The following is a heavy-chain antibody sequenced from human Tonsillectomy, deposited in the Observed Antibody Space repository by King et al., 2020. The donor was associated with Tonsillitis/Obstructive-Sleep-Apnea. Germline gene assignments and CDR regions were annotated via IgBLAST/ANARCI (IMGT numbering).Heavy chain of an antibody. Sequence: HVQLVESGGGVVQPGRSLRLSCAASGFTFSSYAMHWVRQAPGKGLEWVAVISFDGSNTYYADSVKGRFTMSRDNSKNTLYLQMNSLRPEDTAAYYCARIVDGTSGSYYKDQVRNYYYYAMDVWGQGTTVTVSS. V-gene: IGHV3-30*04. CDR3: ARIVDGTSGSYYKDQVRNYYYYAMDV. J-gene: IGHJ6*02. CDR1: GFTFSSYA. CDR2: ISFDGSNT. D-gene: IGHD3-10*01.